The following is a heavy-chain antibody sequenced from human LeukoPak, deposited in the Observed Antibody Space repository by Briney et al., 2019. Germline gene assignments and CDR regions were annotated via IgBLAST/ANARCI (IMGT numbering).Heavy chain of an antibody. D-gene: IGHD6-19*01. CDR1: GGTFSSYA. J-gene: IGHJ4*02. V-gene: IGHV1-69*13. CDR2: IIPIFGTA. CDR3: ARGQQWLAPYYFDY. Sequence: EASVKVSCKASGGTFSSYAISWVRQAPGQGLEWMGGIIPIFGTANYAQKFQGRVTITADESTSTAYMELSSLRSEDTAVYYCARGQQWLAPYYFDYWGQGTLVTVSS.